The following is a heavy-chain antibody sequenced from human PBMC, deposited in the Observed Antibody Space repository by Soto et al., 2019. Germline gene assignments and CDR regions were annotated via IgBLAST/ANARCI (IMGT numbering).Heavy chain of an antibody. Sequence: QVQLVQSGAEVKKPGASVKVSCKASGYTFISYGISWVRQAPGQGLEWMGWISTYNGNTNYAQKFQGRVTMSIATSMRIAYMGLRSLGCDGTAVYYGAITNREVIAAAIPDRYGMDVWGQGTTVSVSS. V-gene: IGHV1-18*01. CDR1: GYTFISYG. D-gene: IGHD6-25*01. J-gene: IGHJ6*02. CDR2: ISTYNGNT. CDR3: AITNREVIAAAIPDRYGMDV.